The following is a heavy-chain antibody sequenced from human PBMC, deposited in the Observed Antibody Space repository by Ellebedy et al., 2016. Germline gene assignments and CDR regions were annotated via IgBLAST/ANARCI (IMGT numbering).Heavy chain of an antibody. D-gene: IGHD3-22*01. V-gene: IGHV4-34*01. Sequence: FGDYAMSWFRQPPGQGLEWIGDINHSGSTNYNPSLKSRVTISVDTSKNQFSLRLSSVTAADTAVYFCARIGRDYHETYFDYWGQGILVTVSS. CDR1: FGDYA. J-gene: IGHJ4*02. CDR2: INHSGST. CDR3: ARIGRDYHETYFDY.